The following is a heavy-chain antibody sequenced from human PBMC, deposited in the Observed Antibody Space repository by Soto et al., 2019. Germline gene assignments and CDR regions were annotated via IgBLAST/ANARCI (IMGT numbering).Heavy chain of an antibody. D-gene: IGHD3-9*01. CDR1: GGSISSGDYY. Sequence: QVQLQESGPGLVKPSQTLSLTCTVSGGSISSGDYYWSWIRQPPGKGLEWIGYIYYSGSTYYNPSLKRRVTISVDTSKNQFSLKLSSVTAADTAVYYCARAAPYYDILTGYYGSQWFDPWGQGTLVTVSS. CDR3: ARAAPYYDILTGYYGSQWFDP. V-gene: IGHV4-30-4*01. CDR2: IYYSGST. J-gene: IGHJ5*02.